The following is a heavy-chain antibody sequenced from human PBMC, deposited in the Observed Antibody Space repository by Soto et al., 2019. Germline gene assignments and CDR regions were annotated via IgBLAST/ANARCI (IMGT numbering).Heavy chain of an antibody. J-gene: IGHJ4*02. V-gene: IGHV5-10-1*03. Sequence: EVQLVQSGAEVKKPGESLRISCKGSGYSFTSYWLSWVRQMPGKGLEWMGRIDPSDSYTNYSPYFQGHVTTSADKSISTASLQWSSLKASDTAMYYCERSMTMIVVAPDYWGQGTLVTVSS. CDR1: GYSFTSYW. CDR3: ERSMTMIVVAPDY. CDR2: IDPSDSYT. D-gene: IGHD3-22*01.